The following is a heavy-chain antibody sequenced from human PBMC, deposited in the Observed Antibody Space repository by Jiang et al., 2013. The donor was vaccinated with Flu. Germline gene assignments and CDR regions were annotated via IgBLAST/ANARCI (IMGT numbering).Heavy chain of an antibody. CDR1: VAPSAVVITT. J-gene: IGHJ6*02. CDR3: ARGYDFWSRDIFDYYYYGMDV. V-gene: IGHV4-30-4*01. D-gene: IGHD3-3*01. Sequence: KPSQTLSLTCTVSVAPSAVVITTGVGSASPHGKGLEWIGYIYYSGSTYYNPSLKSRVTISVDTSKNQFSLKLSSVTAADTAVYYCARGYDFWSRDIFDYYYYGMDVWGQGTTVTVSS. CDR2: IYYSGST.